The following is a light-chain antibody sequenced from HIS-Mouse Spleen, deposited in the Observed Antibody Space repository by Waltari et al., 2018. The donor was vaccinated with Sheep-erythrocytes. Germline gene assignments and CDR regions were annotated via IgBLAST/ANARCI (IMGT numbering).Light chain of an antibody. CDR1: SSDVGGYNY. J-gene: IGLJ1*01. CDR2: EVS. Sequence: QPRSVSGSPGQSVTISCTGTSSDVGGYNYVSWYQQHPGKAPKLMIYEVSNRPSGVSNRFSGSKSGNTASLTISGLQAEDEADYYCSSYTSSSTYVFGTGTKVTVL. V-gene: IGLV2-14*01. CDR3: SSYTSSSTYV.